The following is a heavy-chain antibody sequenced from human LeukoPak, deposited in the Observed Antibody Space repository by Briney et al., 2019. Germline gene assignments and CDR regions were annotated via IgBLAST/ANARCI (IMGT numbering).Heavy chain of an antibody. CDR2: ISHDGNNK. Sequence: GGSPRLSCVASGFTFSSYGMHWVCQAPGKGLEWLAVISHDGNNKYYADSVRGRFTLSRDNSKNTLYLQMNSLRAEDTAVYYCAKSGLSSGWYPYDNWGQGALVTVSS. D-gene: IGHD6-19*01. J-gene: IGHJ4*02. V-gene: IGHV3-30*18. CDR1: GFTFSSYG. CDR3: AKSGLSSGWYPYDN.